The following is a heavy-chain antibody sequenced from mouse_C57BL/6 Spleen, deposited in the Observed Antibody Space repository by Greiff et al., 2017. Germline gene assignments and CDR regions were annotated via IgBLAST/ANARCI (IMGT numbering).Heavy chain of an antibody. V-gene: IGHV1-80*01. J-gene: IGHJ3*01. CDR2: IYPGDGDT. D-gene: IGHD1-1*01. CDR1: GYAFSSYW. Sequence: QVQLKQSGAELVKPGASVKISCKASGYAFSSYWMNWVKQRPGKGLEWIGQIYPGDGDTNYNGKFKGKATLTADKSSSTAYMQLSSLTSEDSAVYFCARSSYYGSSYGFAYWGQGTLVTVSA. CDR3: ARSSYYGSSYGFAY.